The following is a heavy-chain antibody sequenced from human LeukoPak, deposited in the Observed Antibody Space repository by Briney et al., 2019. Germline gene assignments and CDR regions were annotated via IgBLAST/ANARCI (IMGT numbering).Heavy chain of an antibody. CDR3: ARDWEIYSSRPFDC. D-gene: IGHD6-13*01. V-gene: IGHV1-18*01. J-gene: IGHJ4*02. CDR1: GYTFTSYG. Sequence: ASVKVSCKASGYTFTSYGISWVRQAPGQGLEWMGWISAYNGNTNHAQKLQGRVTMTTDTSTSTAYMALRSLRSDDTAVYYCARDWEIYSSRPFDCWGQGTLVTVSS. CDR2: ISAYNGNT.